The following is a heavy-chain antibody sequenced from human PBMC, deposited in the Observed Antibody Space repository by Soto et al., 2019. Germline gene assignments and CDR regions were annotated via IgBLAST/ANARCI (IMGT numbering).Heavy chain of an antibody. Sequence: GASVKVSCKASGFTFTSSAVQWVRQARGQRLEWIGWIVVGSGNTNYAQKFQERVTITRDMSTSTAYMELSSLRSEDTAVYYCPIAVAGSRSLTAFDYWGQGTLVTVSS. J-gene: IGHJ4*02. V-gene: IGHV1-58*01. CDR2: IVVGSGNT. D-gene: IGHD6-19*01. CDR1: GFTFTSSA. CDR3: PIAVAGSRSLTAFDY.